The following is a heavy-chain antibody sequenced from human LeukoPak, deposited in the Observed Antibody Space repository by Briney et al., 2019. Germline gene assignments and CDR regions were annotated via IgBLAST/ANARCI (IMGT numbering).Heavy chain of an antibody. Sequence: GGSLRLSCAASGFTFSSYAMSWVRQAPGKGLEWVSAISGSGGSTYYADSVKGRFTISRDNSKNTLYLQMNSLRAEDTAVYYCANFAFLGSGGSCYSGYWGQGTLVTVSS. CDR1: GFTFSSYA. D-gene: IGHD2-15*01. V-gene: IGHV3-23*01. CDR2: ISGSGGST. CDR3: ANFAFLGSGGSCYSGY. J-gene: IGHJ4*03.